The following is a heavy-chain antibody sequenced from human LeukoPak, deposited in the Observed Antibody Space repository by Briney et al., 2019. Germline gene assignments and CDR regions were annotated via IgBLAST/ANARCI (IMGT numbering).Heavy chain of an antibody. Sequence: ASVKVSYKASGGTFSSYAISWVRQAPGQGLEWMGRIIPIFGTADYAQKFQGRVTITTDESTSTAYMELSSQRSEDTAVYYCARVKAVALDYWGQGTLATVSS. CDR1: GGTFSSYA. CDR2: IIPIFGTA. J-gene: IGHJ4*02. D-gene: IGHD6-19*01. V-gene: IGHV1-69*05. CDR3: ARVKAVALDY.